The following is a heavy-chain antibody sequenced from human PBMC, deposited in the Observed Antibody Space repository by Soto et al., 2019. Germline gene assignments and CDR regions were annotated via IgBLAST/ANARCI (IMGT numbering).Heavy chain of an antibody. CDR1: GFTFSSSV. J-gene: IGHJ4*02. Sequence: GSLRLSCVASGFTFSSSVMHWVRQAPGKGLVWVSRIAGDGSDTIYADSVKGRFTISRDNAKNTLYLQVISLRAEDTAVYYCAKDSGDWSLDKRAQRALVTVSS. D-gene: IGHD2-21*01. V-gene: IGHV3-74*01. CDR3: AKDSGDWSLDK. CDR2: IAGDGSDT.